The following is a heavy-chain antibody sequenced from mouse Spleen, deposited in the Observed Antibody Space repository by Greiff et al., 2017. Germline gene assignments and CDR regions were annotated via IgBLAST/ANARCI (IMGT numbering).Heavy chain of an antibody. J-gene: IGHJ2*01. D-gene: IGHD2-1*01. CDR2: ISSGGDYI. V-gene: IGHV5-9-1*02. Sequence: EVHLVESGEGLVKPGGSLKLSCAASGFTFSSYAMSWVRQTPEKRLEWVAYISSGGDYIYYADTVKGRFTISRDNARNTLYLQMSSLKSEDTAMYYCTRETGRDGNSYYFDYWGQGTTLTVSS. CDR1: GFTFSSYA. CDR3: TRETGRDGNSYYFDY.